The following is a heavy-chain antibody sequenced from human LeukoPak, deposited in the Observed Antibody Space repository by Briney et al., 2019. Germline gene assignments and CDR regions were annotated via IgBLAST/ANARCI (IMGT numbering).Heavy chain of an antibody. CDR3: TKDKGGHGSGSYIWAGMDV. CDR2: ISWNSGNI. D-gene: IGHD3-10*01. J-gene: IGHJ6*02. V-gene: IGHV3-9*01. CDR1: GFSFEDYA. Sequence: GRSLRLSRAASGFSFEDYAMHWVRQAPGKGLEWVSGISWNSGNIGYADSVKGRFTISRDNAKNSLYLQMNSLRAEDTALYYCTKDKGGHGSGSYIWAGMDVWGQGTTVTVSS.